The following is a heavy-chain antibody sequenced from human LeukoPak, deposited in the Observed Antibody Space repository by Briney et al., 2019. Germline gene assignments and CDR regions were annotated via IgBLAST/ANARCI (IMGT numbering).Heavy chain of an antibody. CDR3: ARKMRGTEDY. D-gene: IGHD1-1*01. CDR2: INPISGVT. J-gene: IGHJ4*02. V-gene: IGHV1-2*02. Sequence: ASVKVSCKASGYSFTGYSMHWVRQAPGQGLERMGWINPISGVTKYAQKFQGRVTMTRDTSISTAYMELTSLTSDDTAVYYCARKMRGTEDYWGQGTLVTVSS. CDR1: GYSFTGYS.